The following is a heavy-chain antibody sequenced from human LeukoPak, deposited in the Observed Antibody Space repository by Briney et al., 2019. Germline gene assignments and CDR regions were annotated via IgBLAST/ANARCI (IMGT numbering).Heavy chain of an antibody. J-gene: IGHJ4*02. CDR1: GFTFSSYS. CDR3: ARHMGRYFDWLSDPFDY. Sequence: GSLRLSCAASGFTFSSYSMNWIRQPPGKGLEWIGSIYYSGSTYYNPSLKSRVTISVDTSKNQFSLKLSSVTAADTAVYYCARHMGRYFDWLSDPFDYWGQGTLVTVSS. D-gene: IGHD3-9*01. V-gene: IGHV4-39*01. CDR2: IYYSGST.